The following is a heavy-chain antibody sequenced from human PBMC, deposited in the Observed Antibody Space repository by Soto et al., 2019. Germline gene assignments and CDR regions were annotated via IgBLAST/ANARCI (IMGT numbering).Heavy chain of an antibody. Sequence: SVKVSCKASGGTFSSYAISWVRQAPGQGLEWMGGIIPIFGTANYAQKFQGRVTITADESTSTAYMELSSLRSEDTAVYYCASPYYYDSSGYYYYYYGMDVWGQGTTVTVSS. D-gene: IGHD3-22*01. V-gene: IGHV1-69*13. CDR1: GGTFSSYA. CDR2: IIPIFGTA. CDR3: ASPYYYDSSGYYYYYYGMDV. J-gene: IGHJ6*02.